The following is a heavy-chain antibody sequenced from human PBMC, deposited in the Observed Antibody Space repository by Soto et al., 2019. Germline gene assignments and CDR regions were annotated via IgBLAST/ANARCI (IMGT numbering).Heavy chain of an antibody. J-gene: IGHJ5*02. CDR3: ARWSNNKVVDP. D-gene: IGHD1-1*01. CDR1: GFTFRNHC. V-gene: IGHV3-33*01. CDR2: IWYDGSNQ. Sequence: QVQLVESGGGVVQPGRSLRLSCAASGFTFRNHCMHWVRQAPGKGLEWVAVIWYDGSNQYYAESVKGRFTISRDNSKDTMYLQMNSLRDEDTAVYYCARWSNNKVVDPWGQGTLVTVSS.